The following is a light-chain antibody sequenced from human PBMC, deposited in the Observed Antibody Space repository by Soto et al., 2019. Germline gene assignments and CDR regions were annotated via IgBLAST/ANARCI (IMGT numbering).Light chain of an antibody. CDR3: QQYYNWPPIT. CDR1: QSVSYK. Sequence: EIVMTQSPATLSVSPGDRATLSFRASQSVSYKLAWYQHKPGQPPRLLIYDTSTRDNGIPARFSGSGSGTEFTLTITALQTEDFAVYYYQQYYNWPPITFGQGTRLEIK. J-gene: IGKJ5*01. CDR2: DTS. V-gene: IGKV3-15*01.